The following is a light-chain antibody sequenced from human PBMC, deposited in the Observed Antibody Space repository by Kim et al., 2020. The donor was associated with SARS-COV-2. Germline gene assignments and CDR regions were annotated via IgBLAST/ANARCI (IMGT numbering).Light chain of an antibody. V-gene: IGLV3-21*04. CDR1: SIGSKS. CDR2: YDS. J-gene: IGLJ2*01. CDR3: QVWDSTTDHRVV. Sequence: PGKTASVSCGGNSIGSKSVHWYQQKSGQAPVLVIYYDSDRPSGIPERFSGSNSGNTATLTISRVEAGDEADYYCQVWDSTTDHRVVFGGGTKLTVL.